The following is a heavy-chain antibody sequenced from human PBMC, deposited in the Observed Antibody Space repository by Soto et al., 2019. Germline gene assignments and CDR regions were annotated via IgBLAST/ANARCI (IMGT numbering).Heavy chain of an antibody. CDR2: INHSGCA. Sequence: SETMSLTCAVYGGSFSDYYSSWIRQTPGKGLEWIGEINHSGCADYNPSLKRRVTISLDTSKNLFSLKLTSVTAADTAIYYCTRSNVYGAYNLAYWGQGTLGTVSS. J-gene: IGHJ4*02. V-gene: IGHV4-34*01. CDR3: TRSNVYGAYNLAY. D-gene: IGHD3-10*01. CDR1: GGSFSDYY.